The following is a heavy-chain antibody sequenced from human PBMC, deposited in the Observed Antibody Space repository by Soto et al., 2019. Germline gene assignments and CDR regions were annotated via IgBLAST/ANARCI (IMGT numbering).Heavy chain of an antibody. CDR1: GFTFSSYS. CDR2: ISSSSSYI. J-gene: IGHJ2*01. V-gene: IGHV3-21*01. CDR3: ARGGPMATYWYFDL. Sequence: EVQLVESGGGLVKPGGSLRLSCAASGFTFSSYSMNWVRQAPGKGLEWVSSISSSSSYIYYADSVKGRFTISRDNAKNSLYLQMNSLRAEDTAVYYCARGGPMATYWYFDLWGRGTLVTVS.